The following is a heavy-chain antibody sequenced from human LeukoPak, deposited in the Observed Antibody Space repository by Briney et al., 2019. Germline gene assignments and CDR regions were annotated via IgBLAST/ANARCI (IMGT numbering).Heavy chain of an antibody. CDR1: DGSISSYY. J-gene: IGHJ4*02. Sequence: SETLSLTCTVSDGSISSYYWSWIRQPAGKGLEWIGRMYSSGNTNYNPSLKSRVTMSVDTSKNQFSLKLSSVTAADTAVYYCAREYSSDRYFDYWGQGTLVTVSS. V-gene: IGHV4-4*07. CDR3: AREYSSDRYFDY. CDR2: MYSSGNT. D-gene: IGHD6-19*01.